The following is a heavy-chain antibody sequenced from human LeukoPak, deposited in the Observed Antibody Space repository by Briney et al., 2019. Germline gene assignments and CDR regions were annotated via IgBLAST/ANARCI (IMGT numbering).Heavy chain of an antibody. CDR2: INPNSGNT. V-gene: IGHV1-8*02. Sequence: ASVKVSCKASGYTFTGYYMHWVRQAPGQGLEWMGWINPNSGNTGYAQKFQGRVTMTRNTSISTAYMELSSLRSDDTAVYYCARDIGRESSDYWGQGTLVTVSS. CDR3: ARDIGRESSDY. CDR1: GYTFTGYY. J-gene: IGHJ4*02. D-gene: IGHD1-26*01.